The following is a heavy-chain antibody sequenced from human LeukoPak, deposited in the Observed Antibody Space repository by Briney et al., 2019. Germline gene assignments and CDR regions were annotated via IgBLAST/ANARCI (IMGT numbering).Heavy chain of an antibody. D-gene: IGHD3-10*01. J-gene: IGHJ4*02. Sequence: GGSLRLSCAASGSTVSSNYMSWVRQAPGKGLEWVSVIYSGGSTYYADSVKGRFTISRDNSKNTLYLQMNSLRAEDTAVYYCARVLTMVRGVIILAYYFDYWGQGTLVTVSS. CDR1: GSTVSSNY. CDR3: ARVLTMVRGVIILAYYFDY. CDR2: IYSGGST. V-gene: IGHV3-66*01.